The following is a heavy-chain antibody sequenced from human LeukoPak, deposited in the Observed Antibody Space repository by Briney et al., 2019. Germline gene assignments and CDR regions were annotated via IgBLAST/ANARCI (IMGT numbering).Heavy chain of an antibody. CDR3: ARGGPTRYSYSFDS. CDR2: IYNSGNT. J-gene: IGHJ5*01. CDR1: GDSISGGDCN. Sequence: SETLSLTCTVSGDSISGGDCNWGWFRQHPGRGLEWLAYIYNSGNTYYNSSLQSRVTISIDTSQNQISLKLSSVTAADTAVYYCARGGPTRYSYSFDSWGQGTLVTVSS. V-gene: IGHV4-31*03. D-gene: IGHD1-1*01.